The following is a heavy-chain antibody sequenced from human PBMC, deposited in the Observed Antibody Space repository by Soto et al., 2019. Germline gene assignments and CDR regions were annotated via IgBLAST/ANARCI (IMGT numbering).Heavy chain of an antibody. CDR1: GYSISSGYY. CDR2: IYHSGST. Sequence: PSETLSLTCAVSGYSISSGYYWGWIRQPPGKGLEWIGSIYHSGSTYYNPSLKSRVTISVDTSKNQFSLKLSSVTAADTAVYYCARDHDSSGYDPLNWFDPWGQGTMVTV. D-gene: IGHD3-22*01. V-gene: IGHV4-38-2*02. CDR3: ARDHDSSGYDPLNWFDP. J-gene: IGHJ5*02.